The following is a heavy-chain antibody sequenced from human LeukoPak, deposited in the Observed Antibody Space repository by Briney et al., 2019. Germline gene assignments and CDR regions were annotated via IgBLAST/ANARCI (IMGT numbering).Heavy chain of an antibody. CDR1: GYTFTSYG. D-gene: IGHD3-22*01. CDR3: ARSDYYDSSGYFGY. J-gene: IGHJ4*02. Sequence: ASVKVSCKASGYTFTSYGISWVRQAPGQGLEWMGWISGYNGNTNYAQKLQGRVTMTTDTSTSTAYLELRSLRSDDTAVYYCARSDYYDSSGYFGYWGQGTLVTVSS. CDR2: ISGYNGNT. V-gene: IGHV1-18*01.